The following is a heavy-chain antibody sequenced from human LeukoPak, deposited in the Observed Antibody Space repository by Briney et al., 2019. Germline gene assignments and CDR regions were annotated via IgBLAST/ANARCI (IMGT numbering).Heavy chain of an antibody. CDR2: IYPGDSDT. CDR1: RYHFTVYW. Sequence: ESLKISCKGSRYHFTVYWIGWVRPMPGKGLEWMGIIYPGDSDTRYSPSFQGQVTISADKSISTAYQQWSSLRASDTTMYYCARLGIAAAGYHDAFDIWGQGTRVTVSS. V-gene: IGHV5-51*01. D-gene: IGHD6-13*01. J-gene: IGHJ3*02. CDR3: ARLGIAAAGYHDAFDI.